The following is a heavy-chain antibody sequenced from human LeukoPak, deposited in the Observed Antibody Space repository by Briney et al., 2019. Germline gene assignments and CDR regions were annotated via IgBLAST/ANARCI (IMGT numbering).Heavy chain of an antibody. V-gene: IGHV1-2*02. D-gene: IGHD2-2*01. CDR1: GYTFRGNY. CDR3: ARTGCSSTSCCYGDY. CDR2: IDANNGDT. Sequence: ASVKISCKASGYTFRGNYIHWLRQAPGQGLEWMGWIDANNGDTKSAQKFQGRVTMSRDTSISTAYMELSRLRSDDTAVYYCARTGCSSTSCCYGDYWGQGTLVTVSS. J-gene: IGHJ4*02.